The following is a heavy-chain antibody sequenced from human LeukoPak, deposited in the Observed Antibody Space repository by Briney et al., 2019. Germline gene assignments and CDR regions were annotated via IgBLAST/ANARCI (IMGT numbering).Heavy chain of an antibody. CDR3: AKARRRVIVVVIAQDY. Sequence: PGGSLRLSCAASGVTFSSYAMHWVRQAPGKGLEWVAVISYDGSNKYYADSVKGRFTISRDNSKNTLYLQMNSLRAEDTAVYYCAKARRRVIVVVIAQDYWGQGTLVTVSS. V-gene: IGHV3-30*07. J-gene: IGHJ4*02. CDR1: GVTFSSYA. D-gene: IGHD2-21*01. CDR2: ISYDGSNK.